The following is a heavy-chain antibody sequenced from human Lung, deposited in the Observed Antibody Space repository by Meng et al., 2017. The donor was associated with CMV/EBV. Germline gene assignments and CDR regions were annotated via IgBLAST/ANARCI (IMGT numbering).Heavy chain of an antibody. CDR1: GGSMGRGTYH. D-gene: IGHD4-17*01. V-gene: IGHV4-39*07. J-gene: IGHJ5*02. CDR2: IYYNGNT. CDR3: ALTTVNWFDP. Sequence: GSLRLXCTVSGGSMGRGTYHWAWIRQPPGKGLEWIGSIYYNGNTFYNPSLKSRVTISGDTSKNQFSLKVNSLTAADTAVYYCALTTVNWFDPWGHGTLVTVSS.